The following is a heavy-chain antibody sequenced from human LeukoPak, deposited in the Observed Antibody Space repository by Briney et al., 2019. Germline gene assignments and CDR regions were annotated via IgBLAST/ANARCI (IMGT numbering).Heavy chain of an antibody. CDR1: GYSFTSYW. CDR2: IYPGDSDT. J-gene: IGHJ4*02. Sequence: GESLKISCKGSGYSFTSYWIGWVRQMPGKGLEWMGIIYPGDSDTRYSPSFQGQVTISADKSISTAYLQWSSLKASDTAMHYCARQHALGPNIGDYVDYWGQGTLVTVSS. CDR3: ARQHALGPNIGDYVDY. V-gene: IGHV5-51*01. D-gene: IGHD2/OR15-2a*01.